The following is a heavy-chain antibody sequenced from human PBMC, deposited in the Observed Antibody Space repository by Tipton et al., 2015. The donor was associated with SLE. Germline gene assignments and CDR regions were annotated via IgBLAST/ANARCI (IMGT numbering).Heavy chain of an antibody. D-gene: IGHD2-8*01. CDR1: GFIFSSYA. J-gene: IGHJ6*02. CDR3: ARERGDIVPLGCLDV. V-gene: IGHV3-64*07. Sequence: QLVQSGGGLVQPGGSLRLSCAASGFIFSSYAMHWVRQAPGKGLEYVSAINSDGGSTYYADSVKDRFTISRDNSKNTLYLQMGRLRAEDMAVYYCARERGDIVPLGCLDVWGQGTTVTVSS. CDR2: INSDGGST.